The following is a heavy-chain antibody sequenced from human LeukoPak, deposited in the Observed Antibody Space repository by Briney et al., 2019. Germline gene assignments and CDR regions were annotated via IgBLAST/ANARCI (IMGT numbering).Heavy chain of an antibody. CDR3: ATIWFGELPPYYYYCGMDV. D-gene: IGHD3-10*01. CDR1: GGSISSSSYY. J-gene: IGHJ6*02. Sequence: PSETLSLTCTVSGGSISSSSYYWGWIRQPPGKGLEWIGSIYYSGSTYYNPSLKSRVTISVDTSKNQFSLKLSSVTAADTAVYYCATIWFGELPPYYYYCGMDVWGQGTTVTVSS. CDR2: IYYSGST. V-gene: IGHV4-39*01.